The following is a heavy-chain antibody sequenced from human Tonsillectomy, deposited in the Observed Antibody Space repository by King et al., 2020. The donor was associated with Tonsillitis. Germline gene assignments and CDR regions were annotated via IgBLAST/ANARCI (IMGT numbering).Heavy chain of an antibody. CDR3: ARYVSGTFDY. CDR1: GGSISSSYHD. V-gene: IGHV4-39*01. Sequence: QLQESGPGVVKPSETLSLTCTVSGGSISSSYHDWAWIRQPPGKGLEWIGFTYVSGIIFYKPSLKSRISISGGTPENRFSLKLSSVAAADTAVYFCARYVSGTFDYWGQGALVTVSS. D-gene: IGHD1-26*01. J-gene: IGHJ4*02. CDR2: TYVSGII.